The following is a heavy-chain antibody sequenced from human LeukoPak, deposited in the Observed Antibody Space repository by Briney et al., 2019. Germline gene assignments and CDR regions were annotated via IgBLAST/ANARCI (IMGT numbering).Heavy chain of an antibody. CDR3: ARDQNGGMDV. J-gene: IGHJ6*02. CDR1: GGSIRSYY. Sequence: PSETLSLTCSVSGGSIRSYYWSWIRQPPGKGLEWIGYIYYSGSTNYNPSLKSRVTISVDTSKNQFSLKLSSVTAADTAVYYCARDQNGGMDVWGQGTTVTVSS. D-gene: IGHD1-1*01. CDR2: IYYSGST. V-gene: IGHV4-59*01.